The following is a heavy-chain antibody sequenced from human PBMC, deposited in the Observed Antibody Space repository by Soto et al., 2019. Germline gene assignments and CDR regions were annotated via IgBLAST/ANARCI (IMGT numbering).Heavy chain of an antibody. D-gene: IGHD1-1*01. J-gene: IGHJ3*02. Sequence: EVQLLESVGGLVQPGGSLRLSCAASGFTFSSYAMSWVRQAPGKGLEWVSAISGSGGSTYYADSVKGRFTISRDNSKNTLYLQMNSLRAEDTAVYYCAKDKIDWNDGGGAFDIWGQGTMVTVSS. V-gene: IGHV3-23*01. CDR1: GFTFSSYA. CDR3: AKDKIDWNDGGGAFDI. CDR2: ISGSGGST.